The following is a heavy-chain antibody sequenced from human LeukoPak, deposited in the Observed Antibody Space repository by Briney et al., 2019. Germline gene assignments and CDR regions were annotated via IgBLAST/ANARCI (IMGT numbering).Heavy chain of an antibody. D-gene: IGHD3-22*01. V-gene: IGHV1-2*02. CDR3: ARPYYYDSSGYWD. Sequence: ASVKVSCKASGYTFTDYYIQWVRQAPGQGLEWMGWISTKSGDTKYAQNFYGRVTMTRDTSINTAYMELSSLRSDDTAVYYCARPYYYDSSGYWDWGQGTLVTVSS. CDR1: GYTFTDYY. J-gene: IGHJ4*02. CDR2: ISTKSGDT.